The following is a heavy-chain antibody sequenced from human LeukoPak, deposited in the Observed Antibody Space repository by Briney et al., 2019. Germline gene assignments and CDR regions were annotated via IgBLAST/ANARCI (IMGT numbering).Heavy chain of an antibody. D-gene: IGHD2-15*01. CDR2: ISHSGST. J-gene: IGHJ4*02. CDR1: GGSFSGYY. Sequence: PSETLSLTCAVYGGSFSGYYWSWIRQPPGKGLEWIGEISHSGSTTYNPSLKSRVTISVDTSKNQFSLKLSSVTAADTAVYYCAREDCSGSSCYYFDYWGQGTLVTVSS. CDR3: AREDCSGSSCYYFDY. V-gene: IGHV4-34*01.